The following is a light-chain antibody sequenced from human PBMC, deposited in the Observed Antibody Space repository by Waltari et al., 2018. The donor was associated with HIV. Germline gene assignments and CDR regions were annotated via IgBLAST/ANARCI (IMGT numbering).Light chain of an antibody. CDR3: VLYMGSGIGV. CDR2: STN. CDR1: SGSVSPSYY. Sequence: QTVVTQEPSFSVSPGGTVTLTCGLSSGSVSPSYYHRWYQQTPGQAPRTLIYSTNTRSSGVPDRFSGSILGNKAALTITGAQADDESDYYCVLYMGSGIGVFGGGTKLTVL. V-gene: IGLV8-61*01. J-gene: IGLJ2*01.